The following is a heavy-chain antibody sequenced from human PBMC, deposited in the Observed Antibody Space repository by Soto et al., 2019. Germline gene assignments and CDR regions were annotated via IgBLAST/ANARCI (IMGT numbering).Heavy chain of an antibody. CDR2: INWNGGST. D-gene: IGHD6-6*01. Sequence: GESLKISCAASGFTFDDYGMSWVRQAPGKGLEWVSGINWNGGSTGYADSVKGRFTISRDNAKNSLYLQMNSLRAEDTALYHCARVDRSSSSDRVDYYYYMDVWGKGTTVTVSS. J-gene: IGHJ6*03. V-gene: IGHV3-20*01. CDR3: ARVDRSSSSDRVDYYYYMDV. CDR1: GFTFDDYG.